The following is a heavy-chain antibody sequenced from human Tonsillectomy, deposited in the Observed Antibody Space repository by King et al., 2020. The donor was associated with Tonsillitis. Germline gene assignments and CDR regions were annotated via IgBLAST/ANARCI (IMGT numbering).Heavy chain of an antibody. CDR1: VFTVSSNY. CDR2: IYSGGST. J-gene: IGHJ4*02. CDR3: ASGWGVAAADY. D-gene: IGHD3-16*01. V-gene: IGHV3-53*01. Sequence: QLVQSGGGLIQPGGSLRLSCAASVFTVSSNYMSWVRQAPGKGLEWVSVIYSGGSTYDADSVKGRFTISRDNTKNTLHLQMNSMRAEDTAVYYCASGWGVAAADYWGQGTLVTVAS.